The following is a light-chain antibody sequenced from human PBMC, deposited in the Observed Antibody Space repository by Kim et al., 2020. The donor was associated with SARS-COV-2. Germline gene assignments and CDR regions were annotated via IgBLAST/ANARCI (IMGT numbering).Light chain of an antibody. V-gene: IGKV2-30*01. J-gene: IGKJ3*01. CDR2: KVS. CDR1: PSRLYSDGNIY. CDR3: MQGTHWPFT. Sequence: APISCRSKPSRLYSDGNIYLNLFHQRPGQSPRRLIYKVSNRDSGVPDRFSGSGSGTDFTLQISRVEAEDVGVYYCMQGTHWPFTFGPGTKVDIK.